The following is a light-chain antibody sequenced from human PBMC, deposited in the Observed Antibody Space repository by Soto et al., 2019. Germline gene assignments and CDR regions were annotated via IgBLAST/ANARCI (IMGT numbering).Light chain of an antibody. Sequence: QPVLTQPPSASGTPGQRVTISCSGSSSNIGINSVNWYQQLPGTAPKLLMYSNNQRPSGVPDRFSGSKSGTSASLAISGLQSEDEADYYCAAWDDSLNGPVFGGGTQLTVL. V-gene: IGLV1-44*01. CDR1: SSNIGINS. CDR3: AAWDDSLNGPV. CDR2: SNN. J-gene: IGLJ3*02.